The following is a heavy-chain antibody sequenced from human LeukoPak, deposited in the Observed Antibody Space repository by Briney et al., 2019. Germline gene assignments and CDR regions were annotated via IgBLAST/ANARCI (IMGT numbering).Heavy chain of an antibody. D-gene: IGHD6-6*01. CDR3: ASLESSSSWGIYYYYYMDV. Sequence: GGSLRLSCAASGFMFSNYAMSWVRQAPGKGLEWVSVIYSGGSTYYADSVKGRFTISRDNSKNTLYLQMNSLRAEDTAVYYCASLESSSSWGIYYYYYMDVWGKGTTVTVSS. CDR2: IYSGGST. CDR1: GFMFSNYA. J-gene: IGHJ6*03. V-gene: IGHV3-66*02.